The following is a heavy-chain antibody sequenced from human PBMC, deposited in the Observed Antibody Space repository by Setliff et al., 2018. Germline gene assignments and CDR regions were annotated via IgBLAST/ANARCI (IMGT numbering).Heavy chain of an antibody. CDR2: IYSNENT. D-gene: IGHD3-16*01. CDR1: GGSISSYF. CDR3: ARSMIQRNYYCGLDV. J-gene: IGHJ6*02. Sequence: SETLSLTCSVSGGSISSYFWNWVRQPAGKGLEWIGRIYSNENTNYNPSLKSRVTMSIDTSKNQLSLELSSVTAADTAVYYCARSMIQRNYYCGLDVWGQGTTVTVSS. V-gene: IGHV4-4*07.